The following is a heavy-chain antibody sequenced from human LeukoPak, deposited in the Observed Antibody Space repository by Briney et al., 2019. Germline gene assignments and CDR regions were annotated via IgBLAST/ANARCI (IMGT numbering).Heavy chain of an antibody. CDR3: AKHTAGTKALDY. CDR1: GFTFNSYG. J-gene: IGHJ4*02. CDR2: ISGSGSST. D-gene: IGHD1-1*01. Sequence: GGSLRLSCAASGFTFNSYGMSWVRQARGKGLEWFSSISGSGSSTFYADSAKGRSTISRDNSKNTLYLQMNSLRAEDTAVYYRAKHTAGTKALDYWGQGTLVTVSS. V-gene: IGHV3-23*01.